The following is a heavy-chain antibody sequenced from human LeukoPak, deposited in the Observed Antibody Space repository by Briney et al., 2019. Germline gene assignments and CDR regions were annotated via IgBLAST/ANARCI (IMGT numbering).Heavy chain of an antibody. CDR3: ARVGFTYGYGFSKAVDY. D-gene: IGHD5-18*01. CDR1: GFTFSSYA. V-gene: IGHV3-30-3*01. J-gene: IGHJ4*02. Sequence: PGGSLRLSCAASGFTFSSYAMHWVRQAPGQGLEWVAIISYDGSNKYYAESVKGRLTISRDNSNNTLYLQMNSLRAEDTAVYYCARVGFTYGYGFSKAVDYWGQGTLVTVSS. CDR2: ISYDGSNK.